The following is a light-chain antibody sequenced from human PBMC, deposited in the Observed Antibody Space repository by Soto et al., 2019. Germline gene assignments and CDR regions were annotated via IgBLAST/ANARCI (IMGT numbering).Light chain of an antibody. Sequence: EIVMTQSPATLSVSPGERVTLSCRASQSVSSNLAWYQQKPGQAPRLLSYGASTRVTDIPARFSGSGSGTEFTLTISSLQSEDFAVYYCQQYNNWPPWTFGQGTKVEIK. J-gene: IGKJ1*01. CDR2: GAS. CDR1: QSVSSN. V-gene: IGKV3-15*01. CDR3: QQYNNWPPWT.